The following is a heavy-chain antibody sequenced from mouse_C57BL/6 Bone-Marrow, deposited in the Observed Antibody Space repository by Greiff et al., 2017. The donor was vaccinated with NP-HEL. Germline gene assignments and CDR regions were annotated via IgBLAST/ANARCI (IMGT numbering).Heavy chain of an antibody. CDR1: GFSLPSYG. CDR2: IWSGGST. D-gene: IGHD1-1*01. V-gene: IGHV2-2*01. Sequence: QVQLQQSGPGLVQPSQSLSITCTVSGFSLPSYGVHWVRQSPGKGLEWLGVIWSGGSTDYHAAFISRLCISKDNSKSQVFFKMNSLQADDTARYYCARNDYGSSFDYWGQGTTLTVAS. J-gene: IGHJ2*01. CDR3: ARNDYGSSFDY.